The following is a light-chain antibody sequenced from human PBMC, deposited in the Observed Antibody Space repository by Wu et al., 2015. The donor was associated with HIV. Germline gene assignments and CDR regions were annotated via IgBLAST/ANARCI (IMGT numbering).Light chain of an antibody. CDR3: QQYDNWPPWT. J-gene: IGKJ1*01. CDR2: GAS. V-gene: IGKV3-15*01. Sequence: IVMTQSPATLSVFPGERATLSCRASQGIGSKLAWYQQKPGQAPRLLIYGASTRATGIPARFSGRGSGTEFTLTISSTQSEDFAVYYCQQYDNWPPWTFGQGTKVEIK. CDR1: QGIGSK.